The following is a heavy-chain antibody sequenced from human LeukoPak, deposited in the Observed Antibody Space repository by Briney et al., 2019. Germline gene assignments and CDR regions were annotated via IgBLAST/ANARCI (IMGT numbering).Heavy chain of an antibody. V-gene: IGHV1-46*01. CDR2: INPSGGST. D-gene: IGHD3-22*01. J-gene: IGHJ4*02. CDR3: AREDHYYDSSGYYGYFDY. CDR1: GYTFTSYG. Sequence: GASVKVSCKASGYTFTSYGISWVRQAPGQGLEWMGIINPSGGSTSYAQKFQGRVTMTRDTSTSTVYMELSSLRSEDTAVYYCAREDHYYDSSGYYGYFDYWGQGTLVTVSS.